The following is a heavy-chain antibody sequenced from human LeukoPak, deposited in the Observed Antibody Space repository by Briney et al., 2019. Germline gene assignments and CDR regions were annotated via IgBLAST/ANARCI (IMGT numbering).Heavy chain of an antibody. D-gene: IGHD6-6*01. V-gene: IGHV3-30*02. CDR3: AKDSSIAARLGYYFDY. Sequence: PGGSLRLPCAASGFTSSSYGMHWVRQAPGKGLEWVAFIRYDGSNKYYADSVKGRFTISRDNSKNTLYLQMNSLRAEDTAVYYCAKDSSIAARLGYYFDYWGQGTLVTVSS. J-gene: IGHJ4*02. CDR1: GFTSSSYG. CDR2: IRYDGSNK.